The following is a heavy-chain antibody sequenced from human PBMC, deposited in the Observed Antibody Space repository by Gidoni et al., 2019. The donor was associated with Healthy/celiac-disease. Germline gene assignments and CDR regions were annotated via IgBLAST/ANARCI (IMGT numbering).Heavy chain of an antibody. D-gene: IGHD2-2*01. CDR1: GGSFSGYY. CDR2: INHSGST. V-gene: IGHV4-34*01. J-gene: IGHJ5*02. CDR3: ARGLGEDIVVVPAATVWFDP. Sequence: QVQLQQWGAGLLKPSETLSLTCAVYGGSFSGYYWSWIRQPPGKGLEWIGEINHSGSTNYNPSLKSRVTISVETSKNQFSLKLSSVTAADTAVYYCARGLGEDIVVVPAATVWFDPWGQGTLVTVSS.